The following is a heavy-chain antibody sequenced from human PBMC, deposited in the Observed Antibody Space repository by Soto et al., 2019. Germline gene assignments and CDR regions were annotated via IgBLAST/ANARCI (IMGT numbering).Heavy chain of an antibody. CDR2: ISWASGSK. J-gene: IGHJ4*02. CDR1: GFNFNDYA. Sequence: EVQLVESGGGLVQPGRSLRLSCAASGFNFNDYAMHWVRQIAGKGLEWVSGISWASGSKGYADSVKGRFTISRDNAKNSLYLEMNSLRPEDTARYFCVKAHDEDVGYDLDYFNYWGQRTLVTVSS. V-gene: IGHV3-9*01. D-gene: IGHD5-12*01. CDR3: VKAHDEDVGYDLDYFNY.